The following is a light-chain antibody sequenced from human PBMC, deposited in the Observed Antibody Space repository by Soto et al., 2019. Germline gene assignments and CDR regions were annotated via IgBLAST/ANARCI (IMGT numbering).Light chain of an antibody. CDR3: QQYNKGPPWT. Sequence: ILMTQTPATLSVSPGGRATLSCRAGQSVSSNLAWYQQKPGQAPRLLIYGASIRATGIPARFSGSGSGTDFTLTISSLQSEDSAVYYCQQYNKGPPWTFGQGTKVEIK. CDR2: GAS. CDR1: QSVSSN. V-gene: IGKV3-15*01. J-gene: IGKJ1*01.